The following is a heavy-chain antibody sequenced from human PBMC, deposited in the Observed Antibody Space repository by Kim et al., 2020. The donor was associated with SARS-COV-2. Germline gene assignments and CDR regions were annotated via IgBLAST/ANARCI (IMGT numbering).Heavy chain of an antibody. D-gene: IGHD6-13*01. V-gene: IGHV3-30*02. J-gene: IGHJ6*02. CDR3: ATPYSSSDYGMDV. Sequence: YADSVKGRFTISRDNSKNTLYLQMNSLRAEDTAVYYCATPYSSSDYGMDVWGQGTTVTVSS.